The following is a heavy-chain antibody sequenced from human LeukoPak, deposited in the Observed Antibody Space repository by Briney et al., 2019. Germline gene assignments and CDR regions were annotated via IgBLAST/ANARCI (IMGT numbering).Heavy chain of an antibody. V-gene: IGHV4-61*02. CDR3: ANSLAYCGGDCYLNAFDI. CDR1: GGSISSGSYY. CDR2: IYTSGST. J-gene: IGHJ3*02. D-gene: IGHD2-21*01. Sequence: PSETLSPTCTVSGGSISSGSYYWSWIRQPAGKGLEWIGRIYTSGSTNYNPSLKSRVTISVDTSKNQFSLKLSSVTAADTAVYYCANSLAYCGGDCYLNAFDIWGQGTMVTVSS.